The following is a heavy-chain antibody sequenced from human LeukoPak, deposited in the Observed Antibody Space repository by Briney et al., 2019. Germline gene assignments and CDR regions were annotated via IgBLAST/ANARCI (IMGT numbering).Heavy chain of an antibody. Sequence: SVKVSCKASGGTFSSYAISWVRQAPGQGLEWMGGIIPIFGTANYAQKFQGRVTITTDESTSTAYMELSSLRSEDTAVYYCARDQGGTYDTPRGFDPWGQGTLVTVSS. CDR2: IIPIFGTA. J-gene: IGHJ5*02. CDR1: GGTFSSYA. CDR3: ARDQGGTYDTPRGFDP. D-gene: IGHD3-22*01. V-gene: IGHV1-69*05.